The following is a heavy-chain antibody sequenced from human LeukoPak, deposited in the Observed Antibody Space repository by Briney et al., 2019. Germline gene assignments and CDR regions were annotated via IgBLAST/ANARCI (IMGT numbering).Heavy chain of an antibody. CDR2: ITGSGVIT. CDR1: GFRFSDYY. Sequence: GGSLRLSCTASGFRFSDYYMSWIRQAPGKGLECLSCITGSGVITYSADPVKGRFTISRDNAKISLYLQLNSLRVEDTAIYYCARVAAGAFDIWGQGTEVTVSS. D-gene: IGHD6-25*01. CDR3: ARVAAGAFDI. J-gene: IGHJ3*02. V-gene: IGHV3-11*01.